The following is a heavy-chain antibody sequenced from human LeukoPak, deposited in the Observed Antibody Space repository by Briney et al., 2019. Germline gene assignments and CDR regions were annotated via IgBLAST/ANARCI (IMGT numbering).Heavy chain of an antibody. D-gene: IGHD6-13*01. Sequence: ASVKVSCKTSGYTFYNYSISWVRQAPGRGLEWMGWISAYNGNTNYAQKFQGRVTITRNTSISTAYMELSSLRSEDTAVYYCARGLRVAAFRFDPWGQGTLVTVSS. J-gene: IGHJ5*02. CDR1: GYTFYNYS. CDR3: ARGLRVAAFRFDP. V-gene: IGHV1-18*01. CDR2: ISAYNGNT.